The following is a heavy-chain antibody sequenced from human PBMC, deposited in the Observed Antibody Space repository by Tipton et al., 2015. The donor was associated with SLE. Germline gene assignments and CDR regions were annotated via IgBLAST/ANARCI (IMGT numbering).Heavy chain of an antibody. CDR2: IHGSGGST. D-gene: IGHD5-18*01. CDR3: AKGGYSLY. J-gene: IGHJ4*02. V-gene: IGHV3-23*01. Sequence: GSLRLSCAASGFTFSSYAMNWVRQAPGKGLEWVSAIHGSGGSTDSVDSVKGRFIISRDNSKNSLYLQMNSLRTEDTALYYCAKGGYSLYWGQGTLVTVSS. CDR1: GFTFSSYA.